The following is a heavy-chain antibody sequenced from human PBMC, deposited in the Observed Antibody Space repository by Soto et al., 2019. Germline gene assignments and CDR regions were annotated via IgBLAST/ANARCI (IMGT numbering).Heavy chain of an antibody. D-gene: IGHD5-12*01. V-gene: IGHV4-30-4*01. CDR3: ARDLGGYSGYDGGSY. Sequence: QVQLQESGPGLVKPSQTLSLTCTVSGGSISSGDYYWSWIRQPPGKGLEWIGYIYYSGSTYYNPSLKSRVTISVDTSRNQFSLKLSSVTAADTAVYYCARDLGGYSGYDGGSYWGQGTLVTVSS. CDR2: IYYSGST. CDR1: GGSISSGDYY. J-gene: IGHJ4*02.